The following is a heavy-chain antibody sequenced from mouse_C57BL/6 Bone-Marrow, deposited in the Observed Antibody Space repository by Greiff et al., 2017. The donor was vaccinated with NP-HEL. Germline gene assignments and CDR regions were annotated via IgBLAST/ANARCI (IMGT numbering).Heavy chain of an antibody. D-gene: IGHD2-1*01. V-gene: IGHV1-59*01. CDR3: ARVSTMDKWFAY. J-gene: IGHJ3*01. Sequence: VQLQQPGAELVRPGTSVKLSCKASGYTFTSYWMHWVKQRPGQGLEWIGVIDPSDSYTNYNQKFKGKATLTVDTSSSTAYMQLSSLTSEDSAVYYCARVSTMDKWFAYWGQGTLVTVSA. CDR1: GYTFTSYW. CDR2: IDPSDSYT.